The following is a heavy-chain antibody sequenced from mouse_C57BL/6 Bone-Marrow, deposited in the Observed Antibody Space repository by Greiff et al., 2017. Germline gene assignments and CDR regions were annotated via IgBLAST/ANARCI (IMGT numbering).Heavy chain of an antibody. Sequence: QVQLQQSGPELVKPGASVKISCKASGYAFSSSWMNWVKQRPGKGLEWIGRIYPGDGDTNYNGKFKGKATLTADKSSSTSYRQLSSLTSEDSAVYFCARRVYLRYFDVWGTGTTVTVSS. V-gene: IGHV1-82*01. CDR3: ARRVYLRYFDV. CDR1: GYAFSSSW. CDR2: IYPGDGDT. J-gene: IGHJ1*03.